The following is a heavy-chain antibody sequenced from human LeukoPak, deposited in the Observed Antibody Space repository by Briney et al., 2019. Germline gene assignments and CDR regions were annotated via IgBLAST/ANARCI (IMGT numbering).Heavy chain of an antibody. Sequence: GGSLRLSCAGSGFTFSSHWIGWVRQAPGKGLEWVSSISSSSSYIYYADSVKGRFTISRDNAKNSLYLQMNSLRAEDTAVYYCARDKDYGDKRLLDYWGQGTLVTVSS. CDR3: ARDKDYGDKRLLDY. D-gene: IGHD4-23*01. V-gene: IGHV3-21*01. J-gene: IGHJ4*02. CDR1: GFTFSSHW. CDR2: ISSSSSYI.